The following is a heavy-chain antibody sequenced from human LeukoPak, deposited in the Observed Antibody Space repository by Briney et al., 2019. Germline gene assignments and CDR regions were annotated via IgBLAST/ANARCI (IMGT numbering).Heavy chain of an antibody. V-gene: IGHV4-31*03. CDR3: ARGLYYGDLLQDY. Sequence: SETLSLTCTVSGGSISSGGYYWSWIRQHPGKGLEWIGYIYYSGSTYYNPSIKSRVTISADTSKNQFSLKLSSVTAADTAVYYCARGLYYGDLLQDYWGQGTLVTVSS. CDR2: IYYSGST. D-gene: IGHD4-17*01. CDR1: GGSISSGGYY. J-gene: IGHJ4*02.